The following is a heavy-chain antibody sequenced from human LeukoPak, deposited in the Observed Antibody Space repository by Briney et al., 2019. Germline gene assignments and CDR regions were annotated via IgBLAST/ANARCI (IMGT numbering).Heavy chain of an antibody. CDR2: INQDGSEK. CDR1: GFPFSSHW. CDR3: ARGLGGNYVGY. Sequence: QPGGSLRLSCAASGFPFSSHWLSWFRQSPGKGLEWVAHINQDGSEKSYVDSVKGRFTISRDNAKNSLYLQMNSLKTEDTAVYYCARGLGGNYVGYWGQGTLVTVSS. V-gene: IGHV3-7*03. J-gene: IGHJ4*02. D-gene: IGHD4-23*01.